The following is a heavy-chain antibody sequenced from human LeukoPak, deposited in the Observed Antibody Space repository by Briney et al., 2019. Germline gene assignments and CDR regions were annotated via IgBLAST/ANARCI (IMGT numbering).Heavy chain of an antibody. J-gene: IGHJ4*02. V-gene: IGHV3-7*04. CDR3: AKDQRWELTERHFDY. CDR1: GFTFSKSW. CDR2: IMEDGSVQ. Sequence: SGESLRLSCAASGFTFSKSWMSWVRQAPGKGLEWVACIMEDGSVQKYVDSVRGRFTISRDNSKNTLYLQMNSLRAEDTAVYYCAKDQRWELTERHFDYWGQGTLVTVSS. D-gene: IGHD1-26*01.